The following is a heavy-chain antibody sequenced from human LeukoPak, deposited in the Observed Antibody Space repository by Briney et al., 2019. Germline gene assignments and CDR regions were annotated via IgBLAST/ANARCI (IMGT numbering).Heavy chain of an antibody. J-gene: IGHJ4*02. CDR1: GGSISSYY. CDR3: ARHFRSYNYSDY. CDR2: IYTSGST. V-gene: IGHV4-4*09. Sequence: SETLSLTCTVSGGSISSYYWSWIRQPPGKGLEWIGYIYTSGSTNYNPSLKSRVTISVDTSKNQFSLKLSSVTAADTAVYYCARHFRSYNYSDYWGQGTLVTVSS. D-gene: IGHD3-3*02.